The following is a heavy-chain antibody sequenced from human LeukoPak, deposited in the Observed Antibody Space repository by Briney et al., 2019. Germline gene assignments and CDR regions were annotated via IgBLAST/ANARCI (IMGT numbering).Heavy chain of an antibody. V-gene: IGHV4-34*01. Sequence: KPSETLSLTCAVYGGSFSGYYCSWLRQPPGKGLEWIGEINHSGSTNYNPSLKSRVTISVDTSKNQFSLKLSSVTAADTAVYYCARSKRITMVRGVILYFDYWGQGTLVTVSS. J-gene: IGHJ4*02. CDR2: INHSGST. CDR3: ARSKRITMVRGVILYFDY. CDR1: GGSFSGYY. D-gene: IGHD3-10*01.